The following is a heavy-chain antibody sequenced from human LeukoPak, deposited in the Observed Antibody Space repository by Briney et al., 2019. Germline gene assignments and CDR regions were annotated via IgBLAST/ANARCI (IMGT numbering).Heavy chain of an antibody. Sequence: GASVKVSCKASGYTFTGYYMHWVRQAPGQGLEWMGWINPNSGGTNYAQKFQGRVTMTRDTSISTAYMEVSRLRSDDTAVYYCARDSGWYNLEGSNDYWGQGTLVTVSS. CDR2: INPNSGGT. CDR1: GYTFTGYY. D-gene: IGHD6-19*01. J-gene: IGHJ4*02. V-gene: IGHV1-2*02. CDR3: ARDSGWYNLEGSNDY.